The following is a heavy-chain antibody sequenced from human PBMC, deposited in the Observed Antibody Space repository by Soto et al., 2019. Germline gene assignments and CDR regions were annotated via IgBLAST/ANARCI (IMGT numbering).Heavy chain of an antibody. CDR3: ARVYCSGGSCYSIDY. Sequence: QVQLVQSGAEVKKPGASVKVSCKASGYTFTSYYMHWVRQAPGQGLEWMGIINPRGSTSYAQKFQGRVTMTRDTSTSTVYMESSSLRSEDTAVYYCARVYCSGGSCYSIDYWGQGTLVTVSS. J-gene: IGHJ4*02. D-gene: IGHD2-15*01. CDR2: INPRGST. CDR1: GYTFTSYY. V-gene: IGHV1-46*03.